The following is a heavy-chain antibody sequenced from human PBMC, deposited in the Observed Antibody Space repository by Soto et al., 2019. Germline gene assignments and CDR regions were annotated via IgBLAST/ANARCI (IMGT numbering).Heavy chain of an antibody. Sequence: PGGSLRLSCAASGFTFSSYGMHWVRQAPGKGLEWVAVIWYDGSNKYYADSVKGRFTLSRDNSKNTLYLQMNSLRAEDTAIYYCAREFREESYYYYYGMDVWGQGTTVTVSS. CDR3: AREFREESYYYYYGMDV. V-gene: IGHV3-33*01. J-gene: IGHJ6*02. CDR1: GFTFSSYG. D-gene: IGHD1-26*01. CDR2: IWYDGSNK.